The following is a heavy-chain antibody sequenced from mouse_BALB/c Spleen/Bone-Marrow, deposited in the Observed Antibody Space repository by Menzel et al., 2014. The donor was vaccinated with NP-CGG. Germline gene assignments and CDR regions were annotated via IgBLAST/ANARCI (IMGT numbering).Heavy chain of an antibody. V-gene: IGHV5-6-3*01. CDR2: INSNGDST. J-gene: IGHJ2*01. Sequence: EVMLAESGGGLVQPGGSLKLSCAASGFTFSSYGMSWVRQTPDKRLELVATINSNGDSTYYPDSVKGRFTISRDNAKNTLYLQMSSLKSEDTAMYYCARGLGFFDYWGQGTTLTVSS. CDR1: GFTFSSYG. D-gene: IGHD4-1*01. CDR3: ARGLGFFDY.